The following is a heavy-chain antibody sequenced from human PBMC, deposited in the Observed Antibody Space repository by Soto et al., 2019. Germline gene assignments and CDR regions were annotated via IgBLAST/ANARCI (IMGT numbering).Heavy chain of an antibody. CDR1: RLTFSSYG. J-gene: IGHJ4*02. CDR3: ANHRWEGRNHALYPVF. CDR2: SSATGAGT. D-gene: IGHD3-16*01. Sequence: GGSLRLSCAASRLTFSSYGMTWVRQAPGKGLEWVSFSSATGAGTYYADSVKGRFTISRDNSKNTLYLQMTSLRADDTAVYYCANHRWEGRNHALYPVFWGQGVLVTVFS. V-gene: IGHV3-23*01.